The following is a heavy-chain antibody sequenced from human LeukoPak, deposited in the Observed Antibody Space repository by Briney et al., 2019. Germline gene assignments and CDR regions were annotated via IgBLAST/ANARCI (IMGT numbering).Heavy chain of an antibody. CDR3: ARNRGDNTFDY. V-gene: IGHV5-51*01. CDR1: GYSFPTYW. CDR2: IYPGESDT. D-gene: IGHD3-10*01. J-gene: IGHJ4*02. Sequence: GESLKIYCKGSGYSFPTYWIGWVRQMPGKGLEWMGFIYPGESDTRYSPSFQGQVTISADKSISTAYLQWRSLKASDTAMYYCARNRGDNTFDYWGQGILVTVSS.